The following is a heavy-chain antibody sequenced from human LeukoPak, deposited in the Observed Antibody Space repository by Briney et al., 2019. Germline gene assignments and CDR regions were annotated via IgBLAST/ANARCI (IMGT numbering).Heavy chain of an antibody. Sequence: PGGSLRLSCAASGFTFDDYAMHWVRQAPGKGLEWVSRISWNSGIIDYAASVKGRFTISRDNAKNSLYLQMNSLRAEDTAVYYCARDSNFDWGQGTLVTVSS. V-gene: IGHV3-9*01. CDR3: ARDSNFD. D-gene: IGHD3-3*02. J-gene: IGHJ4*02. CDR1: GFTFDDYA. CDR2: ISWNSGII.